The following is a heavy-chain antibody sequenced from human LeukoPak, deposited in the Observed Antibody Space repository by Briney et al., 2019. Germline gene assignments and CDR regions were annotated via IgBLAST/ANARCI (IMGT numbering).Heavy chain of an antibody. V-gene: IGHV3-73*01. CDR3: TRHAKGYYDSSGYLREDFDY. J-gene: IGHJ4*02. Sequence: PGGSLKLSCAVAGFTFSGSAIHWVRQASGKGLEWVGRIRSKANNYATVYPASVRGRFTISRDDSKNTAYLHMNSLKTEDTAVYYCTRHAKGYYDSSGYLREDFDYWGQGTLVTVSS. CDR2: IRSKANNYAT. CDR1: GFTFSGSA. D-gene: IGHD3-22*01.